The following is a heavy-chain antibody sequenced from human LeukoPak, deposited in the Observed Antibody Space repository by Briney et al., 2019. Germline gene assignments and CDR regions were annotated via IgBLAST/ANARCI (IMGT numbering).Heavy chain of an antibody. Sequence: GGSLRLSCAASGFTLSSNYMSWVRQAPGKGLEWVSLIYSGGSTYYADSVMVRFTISRDNSKNTLYLQMNSLRAEDTAVYYCATLRLGYSFDYWGQGTLVTVSS. CDR2: IYSGGST. D-gene: IGHD2-21*01. CDR1: GFTLSSNY. CDR3: ATLRLGYSFDY. V-gene: IGHV3-53*01. J-gene: IGHJ4*02.